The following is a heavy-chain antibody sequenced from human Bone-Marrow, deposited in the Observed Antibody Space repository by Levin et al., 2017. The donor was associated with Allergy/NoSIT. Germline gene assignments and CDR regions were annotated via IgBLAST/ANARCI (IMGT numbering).Heavy chain of an antibody. V-gene: IGHV1-2*06. CDR3: ARASADYYDRPTRAYFDH. J-gene: IGHJ4*02. Sequence: PAASVKVSCKTSGYTFTGYYIHWVRQAPGQGLEWMGRINPNTGGTNSAQKFQGRVTMTRDTSISTAYMDLNSLRSDDTAVYYCARASADYYDRPTRAYFDHWGQGTLVTVSS. CDR1: GYTFTGYY. CDR2: INPNTGGT. D-gene: IGHD3-22*01.